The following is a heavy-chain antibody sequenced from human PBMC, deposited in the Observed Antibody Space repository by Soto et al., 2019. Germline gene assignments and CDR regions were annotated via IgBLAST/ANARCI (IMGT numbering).Heavy chain of an antibody. CDR2: ISSSSNYI. D-gene: IGHD1-26*01. CDR1: GFTFRTYS. J-gene: IGHJ6*02. CDR3: ARDGARSPQTASYYGMDV. Sequence: GGSLRLSCAASGFTFRTYSMNWVRQAPGKGLEWVSSISSSSNYIYYADSVKGRFTISRDNAKNSLYLQMNSLRAEDTAVYYCARDGARSPQTASYYGMDVWGQGTTVTVSS. V-gene: IGHV3-21*01.